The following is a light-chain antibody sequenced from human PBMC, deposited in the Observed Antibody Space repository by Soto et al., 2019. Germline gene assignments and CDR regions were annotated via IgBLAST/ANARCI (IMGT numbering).Light chain of an antibody. Sequence: EIVLTQSPGTLSLSPGERATLSCRASQSVTKSLAWYQQKPGQAPRLLIYGASSRATGIPDRFSGSGSGTEFTLTISSLQSEDFAVYYCQQYNNWPKTFGQGTKVDIK. CDR1: QSVTKS. CDR3: QQYNNWPKT. J-gene: IGKJ1*01. V-gene: IGKV3D-15*01. CDR2: GAS.